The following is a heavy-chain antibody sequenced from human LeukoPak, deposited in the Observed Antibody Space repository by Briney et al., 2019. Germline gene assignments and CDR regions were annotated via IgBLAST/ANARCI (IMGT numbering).Heavy chain of an antibody. CDR3: ARPYSSGWYGAFDI. J-gene: IGHJ3*02. CDR2: IYSSGST. V-gene: IGHV4-59*08. Sequence: SETLSLTCTVSGGSISSYYWSWIRQPPGKGLEWIGCIYSSGSTNYNPSLKSRVTISVDTSKNQFSLKLNSVTAADTAVYYCARPYSSGWYGAFDIWGQGTMVTVSS. D-gene: IGHD6-19*01. CDR1: GGSISSYY.